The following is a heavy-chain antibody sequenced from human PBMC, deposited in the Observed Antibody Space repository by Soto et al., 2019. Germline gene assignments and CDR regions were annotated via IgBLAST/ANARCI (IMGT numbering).Heavy chain of an antibody. CDR1: GGSLSSSSYY. CDR2: IYYSGST. CDR3: ASPSWHAEYFQH. D-gene: IGHD2-2*01. J-gene: IGHJ1*01. V-gene: IGHV4-39*01. Sequence: PSETQSVTCTVSGGSLSSSSYYWGWIRQPPGKGLEWIGSIYYSGSTYYNPSLKSRVTISVDTSKNQFSLKLSSVTAADTAVYYCASPSWHAEYFQHWGQGTLVTVSS.